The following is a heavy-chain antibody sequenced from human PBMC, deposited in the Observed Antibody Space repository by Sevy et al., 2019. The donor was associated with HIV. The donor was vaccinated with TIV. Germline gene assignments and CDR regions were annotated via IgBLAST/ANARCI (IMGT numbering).Heavy chain of an antibody. CDR1: GFTFSDYY. Sequence: GGSLRLSCSASGFTFSDYYMSWLRQAPGKGLEWLSYISGSDGTIYYADSVKGRFTISRDNAKNSLYLQMNSLRAEETAMYYCARDHVKDGDLGDYYYFAMDLWGQGTTVTVSS. CDR3: ARDHVKDGDLGDYYYFAMDL. CDR2: ISGSDGTI. J-gene: IGHJ6*02. V-gene: IGHV3-11*01. D-gene: IGHD4-17*01.